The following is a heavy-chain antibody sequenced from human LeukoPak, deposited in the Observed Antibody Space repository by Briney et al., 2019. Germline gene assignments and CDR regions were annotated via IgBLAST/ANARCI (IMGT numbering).Heavy chain of an antibody. CDR1: GFTFSSYA. V-gene: IGHV3-30-3*01. CDR3: ARDSKYYYDSSGYPISDY. J-gene: IGHJ4*02. D-gene: IGHD3-22*01. Sequence: GGSLRLSCAASGFTFSSYAMHWVRQAPGKGLEWVAVISYDGSNKYYADSVKGRFTISRDNSKNTLYLQMNSLRAEDTAVYYCARDSKYYYDSSGYPISDYWGQGTLVTVSS. CDR2: ISYDGSNK.